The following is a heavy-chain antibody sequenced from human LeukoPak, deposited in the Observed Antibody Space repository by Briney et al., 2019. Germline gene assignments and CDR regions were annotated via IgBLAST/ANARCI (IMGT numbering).Heavy chain of an antibody. D-gene: IGHD3-16*01. J-gene: IGHJ4*02. CDR1: GFTLSSYW. CDR3: ASLGGDY. V-gene: IGHV3-7*01. CDR2: IKQDGREK. Sequence: GGSLRLSCAASGFTLSSYWMSWVRQAPGKGLEWVANIKQDGREKYYVDSVKGRFTISRDNAKNSLYLQMNSLRAEDTAVYYCASLGGDYWGQGTLVTVSS.